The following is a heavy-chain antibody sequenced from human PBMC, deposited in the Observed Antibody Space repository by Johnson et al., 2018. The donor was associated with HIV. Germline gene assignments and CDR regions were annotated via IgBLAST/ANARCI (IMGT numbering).Heavy chain of an antibody. J-gene: IGHJ3*02. Sequence: QVHLVEYGGGVVQPGRSLRLSCAASGFTFSSYALHWVRQAPGKGLEWVAVISYDGSNKYYADYVKGRFTISRDNSKHTLYLQMNSLRAEDTAVYYCAREYVGQWLGPRHAFDIWGQGTMVTVSS. D-gene: IGHD6-19*01. V-gene: IGHV3-30-3*01. CDR1: GFTFSSYA. CDR2: ISYDGSNK. CDR3: AREYVGQWLGPRHAFDI.